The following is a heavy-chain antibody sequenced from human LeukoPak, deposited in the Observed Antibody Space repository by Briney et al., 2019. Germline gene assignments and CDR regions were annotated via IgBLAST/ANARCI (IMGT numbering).Heavy chain of an antibody. V-gene: IGHV3-23*01. D-gene: IGHD2-2*01. J-gene: IGHJ6*04. CDR1: GFTFSSYA. CDR2: ISGSGGST. Sequence: GSLRHSCAASGFTFSSYAMSWVRQAPGKGLEWVSAISGSGGSTYYADSVKGRFTISRDNSKNTLYLQMNSLRAEDTAVYYCAKSDCSSTSCSYYYYYGMDVWGKGTTVTVSS. CDR3: AKSDCSSTSCSYYYYYGMDV.